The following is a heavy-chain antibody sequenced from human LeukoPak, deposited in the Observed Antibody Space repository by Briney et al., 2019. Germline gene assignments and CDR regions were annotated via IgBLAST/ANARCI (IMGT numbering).Heavy chain of an antibody. CDR2: ISYDGSNK. CDR3: VREGWFGEFDNWFDP. J-gene: IGHJ5*02. D-gene: IGHD3-10*01. V-gene: IGHV3-30-3*01. Sequence: PGGSLRLSCAASGFTFSTYAMHWVRQAPGKGLEWVAVISYDGSNKYYADSVKGRFTISRDNSKNTLYLQMNSLRAEDTAVYYCVREGWFGEFDNWFDPWGQGTLVTVSS. CDR1: GFTFSTYA.